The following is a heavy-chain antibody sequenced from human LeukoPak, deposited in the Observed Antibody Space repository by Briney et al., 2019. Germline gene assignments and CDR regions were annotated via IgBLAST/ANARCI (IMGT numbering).Heavy chain of an antibody. CDR2: ISGSGGST. CDR3: AKHSDCSGSTCYKFDY. J-gene: IGHJ4*02. D-gene: IGHD2-15*01. Sequence: GGSQRLSCAASGFTFSSYAMSWVRQAPGKGLEWVSFISGSGGSTNYADSVKGRFTISRDNSKNTVYLQMNTLRAEDTALYYCAKHSDCSGSTCYKFDYWGQGSLVTASS. CDR1: GFTFSSYA. V-gene: IGHV3-23*01.